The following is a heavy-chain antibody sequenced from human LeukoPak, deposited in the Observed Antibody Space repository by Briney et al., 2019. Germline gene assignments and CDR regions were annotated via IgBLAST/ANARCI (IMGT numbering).Heavy chain of an antibody. D-gene: IGHD5-12*01. CDR3: ARGGGYSGYDSRGDFDY. CDR2: IKQDGSEK. V-gene: IGHV3-7*01. J-gene: IGHJ4*02. CDR1: GFTFSSYW. Sequence: GGSLRLSCAAPGFTFSSYWMSWVRQAPGKGLNWVANIKQDGSEKYYADSVKGRFTISRDNSKNTLNLQMNSLRAEDTAVYYCARGGGYSGYDSRGDFDYWGQGTLVTVSS.